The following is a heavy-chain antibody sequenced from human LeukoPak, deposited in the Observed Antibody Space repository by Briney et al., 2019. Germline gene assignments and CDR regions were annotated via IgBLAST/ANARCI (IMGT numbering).Heavy chain of an antibody. J-gene: IGHJ6*02. CDR2: IWYDGSNK. CDR3: ARDSVGATQGMDV. Sequence: QPGGSLRLSCAASGFTVSSNYMSWVRQAPGKGLEWVAVIWYDGSNKYYADSVKGRFTISRDNSKNTLYLQMNSLRAEDTAVYYCARDSVGATQGMDVWGQGTTVTVSS. D-gene: IGHD1-26*01. V-gene: IGHV3-33*08. CDR1: GFTVSSNY.